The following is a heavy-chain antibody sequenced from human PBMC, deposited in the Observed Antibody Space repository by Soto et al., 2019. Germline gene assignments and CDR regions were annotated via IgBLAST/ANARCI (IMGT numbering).Heavy chain of an antibody. CDR1: GGSISSNY. D-gene: IGHD2-15*01. CDR3: AREDSQYDYFDY. V-gene: IGHV4-59*01. Sequence: SETLSLTCIISGGSISSNYWSWLRQSPGRGQEWIGYVFHTGSTNYNPSLKSRVTISVDMSKNQFSLRLTSVTAADTAVYYCAREDSQYDYFDYWGQGTLVTVSS. CDR2: VFHTGST. J-gene: IGHJ4*02.